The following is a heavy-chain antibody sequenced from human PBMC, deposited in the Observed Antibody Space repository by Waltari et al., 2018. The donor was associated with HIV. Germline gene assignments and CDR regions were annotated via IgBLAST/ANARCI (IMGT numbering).Heavy chain of an antibody. CDR1: GYPLTALS. CDR2: LDPEDGET. J-gene: IGHJ6*02. CDR3: ATEGISMVRGVYGMDV. D-gene: IGHD3-10*01. Sequence: QVPLVQSGAEVKKPGASVEVPCKVSGYPLTALSMHWVRQAPGKGLEWMGGLDPEDGETIYAQKFQGRVTMTEDTSTDTAYMELSSLRSEDTAVYYCATEGISMVRGVYGMDVWGQGTTVTVSS. V-gene: IGHV1-24*01.